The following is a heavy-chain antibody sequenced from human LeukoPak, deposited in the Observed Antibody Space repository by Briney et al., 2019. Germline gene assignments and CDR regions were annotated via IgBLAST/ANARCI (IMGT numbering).Heavy chain of an antibody. CDR2: IIPIFGTA. V-gene: IGHV1-69*13. CDR3: AREPPGLSGTNYDFWSGYHGAFDI. CDR1: GGTFSSYA. J-gene: IGHJ3*02. D-gene: IGHD3-3*01. Sequence: ASVKVSCKASGGTFSSYAISWVRQAPGQGLEWMGGIIPIFGTANYAQKFQGRVTITADESTSTAYMELSSLRSEDTAVYYCAREPPGLSGTNYDFWSGYHGAFDIWGQGTMVTVSS.